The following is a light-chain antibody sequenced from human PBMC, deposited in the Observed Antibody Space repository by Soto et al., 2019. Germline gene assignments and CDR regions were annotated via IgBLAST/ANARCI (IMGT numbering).Light chain of an antibody. CDR2: DAS. CDR3: QQYGTSPPLT. V-gene: IGKV3-20*01. Sequence: EIVLTQSPGTLSLSPGERATLSCRASQNFGSCYLAWYQQKPGQAPRLLIYDASSRATGIPDRFSGSGSGTDFTLTISRLGPEDFAVYYCQQYGTSPPLTFGGGTKVDIK. J-gene: IGKJ4*01. CDR1: QNFGSCY.